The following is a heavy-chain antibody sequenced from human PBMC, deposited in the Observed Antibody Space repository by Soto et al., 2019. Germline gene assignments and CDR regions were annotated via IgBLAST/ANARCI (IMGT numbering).Heavy chain of an antibody. CDR2: INTDGSST. CDR1: GFTFRSYW. CDR3: ASQDTNQPFDD. V-gene: IGHV3-74*01. Sequence: PGGSLRLSCAASGFTFRSYWMHWVRQAPGNGLVWVSRINTDGSSTIYADSVKGRFTISRDNAKNTLYLQMNSLRAEDTAVYYCASQDTNQPFDDWGQGTLVTVSS. D-gene: IGHD5-18*01. J-gene: IGHJ4*02.